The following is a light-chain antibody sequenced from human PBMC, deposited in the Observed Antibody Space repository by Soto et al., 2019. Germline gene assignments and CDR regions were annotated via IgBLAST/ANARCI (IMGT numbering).Light chain of an antibody. J-gene: IGLJ2*01. CDR3: CSNVGVYSFI. Sequence: QSVLTQPSSVSGSPGQSITISCTGSSNDIGKYNLVSWYQQHSVSAPQLILYEVSGRPSGVPTRFSGSKSGNTASLTISGLQPEDEADYYCCSNVGVYSFIFGGGTKVTVL. CDR1: SNDIGKYNL. CDR2: EVS. V-gene: IGLV2-23*02.